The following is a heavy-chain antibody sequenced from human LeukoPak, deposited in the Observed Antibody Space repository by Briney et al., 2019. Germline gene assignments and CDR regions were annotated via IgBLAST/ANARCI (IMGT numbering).Heavy chain of an antibody. D-gene: IGHD1-14*01. CDR2: IYPGDSDT. CDR3: ARTEREPPYYYYYMDV. CDR1: GYSFTSYW. V-gene: IGHV5-51*01. Sequence: GESLKISCKGSGYSFTSYWSGWVRQMPGKGLEWMGIIYPGDSDTTYSPYFEGQVYITADKSISTAYLQWSSLKASDTAMYYCARTEREPPYYYYYMDVWGKGTTVTVSS. J-gene: IGHJ6*03.